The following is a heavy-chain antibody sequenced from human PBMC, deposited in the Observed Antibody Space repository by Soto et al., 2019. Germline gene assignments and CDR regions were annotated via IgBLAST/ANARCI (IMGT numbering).Heavy chain of an antibody. D-gene: IGHD3-10*01. CDR1: GFTFSSYS. CDR2: ISSSSSYI. J-gene: IGHJ6*02. CDR3: ARDHHYYGSGSYYKYGMDV. Sequence: PGGSLRLSCAASGFTFSSYSMNWVRQAPGKGLEWVSSISSSSSYIYYADSVKGRFTISRDNAKNSLYLQMNSLRAEDTAVYYCARDHHYYGSGSYYKYGMDVWGQGTTVTVSS. V-gene: IGHV3-21*01.